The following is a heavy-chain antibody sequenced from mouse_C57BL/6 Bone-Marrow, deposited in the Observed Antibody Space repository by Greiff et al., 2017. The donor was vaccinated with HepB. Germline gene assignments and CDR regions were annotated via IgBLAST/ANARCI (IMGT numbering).Heavy chain of an antibody. Sequence: QVQLQQPGPELVKPGASVKLSCKASGYTFTSYWMHWVKQRPGRGLEWIGRIDPNSGGTKYNEKFKGKATLTVAKPSSTAYMQLSSLTSEDAAVYYCARKSYGSSYGYAMDYWGQGTSVTVAS. J-gene: IGHJ4*01. D-gene: IGHD1-1*01. V-gene: IGHV1-72*01. CDR1: GYTFTSYW. CDR3: ARKSYGSSYGYAMDY. CDR2: IDPNSGGT.